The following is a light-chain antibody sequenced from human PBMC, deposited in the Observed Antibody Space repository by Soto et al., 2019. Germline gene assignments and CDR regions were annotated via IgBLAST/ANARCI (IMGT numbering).Light chain of an antibody. J-gene: IGKJ1*01. CDR3: QQDNRWPKT. Sequence: EVMLIQSPATLSMSPGERATLSCRASETVATNLAWYQQKPGQAPRLLISGASTMAAGISDRFRGGGSGTDFTLTISSLQSEDFAVYYCQQDNRWPKTFGQGTKVDIK. V-gene: IGKV3-15*01. CDR1: ETVATN. CDR2: GAS.